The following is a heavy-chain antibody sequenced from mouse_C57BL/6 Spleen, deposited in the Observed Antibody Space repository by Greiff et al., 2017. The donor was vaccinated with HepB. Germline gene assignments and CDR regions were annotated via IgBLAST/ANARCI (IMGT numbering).Heavy chain of an antibody. J-gene: IGHJ1*03. V-gene: IGHV1-69*01. Sequence: VQLQPPGAELVMPGASVKLSCKASGYTFTSYWMHWVKQRPGQGLEWIGEIDPSDSYTNYNQKFKGKSTLTVDKSSSTAYMQLSSLTSEDSAVYYCAIINGTYWYFDVWGTGTTVTVSS. D-gene: IGHD3-3*01. CDR2: IDPSDSYT. CDR1: GYTFTSYW. CDR3: AIINGTYWYFDV.